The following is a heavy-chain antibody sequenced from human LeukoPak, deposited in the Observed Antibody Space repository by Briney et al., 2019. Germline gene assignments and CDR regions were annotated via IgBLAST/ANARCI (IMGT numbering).Heavy chain of an antibody. Sequence: ASVKVSCKASGYTFSSYGINWVRQAPGRGLEWTGWISGYNGNTHYAQQFQGRVTMTTDTSTSTVYTELRTLRSDDTAVYYCARDSYDFLTGRYSGSGGDYWGQGTLVTVSS. CDR2: ISGYNGNT. D-gene: IGHD3/OR15-3a*01. CDR1: GYTFSSYG. V-gene: IGHV1-18*01. J-gene: IGHJ4*02. CDR3: ARDSYDFLTGRYSGSGGDY.